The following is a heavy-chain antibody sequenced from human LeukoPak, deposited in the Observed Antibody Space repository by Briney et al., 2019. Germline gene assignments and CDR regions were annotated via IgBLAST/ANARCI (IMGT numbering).Heavy chain of an antibody. CDR1: GFTFSSYA. Sequence: GGSLRLSCAASGFTFSSYAMSWVRQAPGKGLEWVSAIVGSGGNMYYADSVKGRFTISRDNFKSTLYLQMNSLRAEDTAVYYCAKDPIGGETHFDYWGQGTLVTVSS. J-gene: IGHJ4*02. CDR2: IVGSGGNM. CDR3: AKDPIGGETHFDY. V-gene: IGHV3-23*01. D-gene: IGHD2-21*01.